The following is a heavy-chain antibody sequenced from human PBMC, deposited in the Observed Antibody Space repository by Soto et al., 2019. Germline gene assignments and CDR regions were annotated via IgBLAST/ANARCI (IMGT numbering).Heavy chain of an antibody. CDR2: IIPILGIA. D-gene: IGHD2-15*01. J-gene: IGHJ6*03. CDR3: ARVPAATLLGHYYMDV. Sequence: QVQLVQSGAEVKKPGSSVKVSCKASGGTFSSYTISWVRQAPGQGLEWMGRIIPILGIANYAQKFQGRVTITADKSTSTAYMELSSLRSEDTAVYYCARVPAATLLGHYYMDVWGKGTTVTVSS. CDR1: GGTFSSYT. V-gene: IGHV1-69*02.